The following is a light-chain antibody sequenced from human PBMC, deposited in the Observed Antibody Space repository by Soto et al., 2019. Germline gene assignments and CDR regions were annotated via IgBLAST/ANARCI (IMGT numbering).Light chain of an antibody. J-gene: IGKJ1*01. Sequence: EMVWTQSPGTLSLSPGERATLSCRASQSVSSSYLAWYQQKPGQAPRLLIYGASSRATGIPDRFSGSGSGTDFTLTISRLEPEDFAVYYCQQYGSSPTWTFGQGTRWISN. CDR1: QSVSSSY. V-gene: IGKV3-20*01. CDR2: GAS. CDR3: QQYGSSPTWT.